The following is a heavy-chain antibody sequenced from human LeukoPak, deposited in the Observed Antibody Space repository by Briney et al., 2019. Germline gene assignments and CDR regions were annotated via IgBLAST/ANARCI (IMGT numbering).Heavy chain of an antibody. J-gene: IGHJ4*02. CDR2: ISSEGRDK. CDR3: AKDWGYASGTYFVN. D-gene: IGHD6-19*01. V-gene: IGHV3-30*18. Sequence: PGRSLRLSCAASGFTFSSYAMHWVRQAPGKGLEWVVVISSEGRDKYYAESVKGRFTISRDNPKNTLYLQMNSLRAEGTAFYYCAKDWGYASGTYFVNWGQGTLVTVSP. CDR1: GFTFSSYA.